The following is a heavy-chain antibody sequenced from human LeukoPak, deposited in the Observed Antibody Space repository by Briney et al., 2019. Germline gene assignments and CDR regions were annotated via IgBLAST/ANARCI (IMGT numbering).Heavy chain of an antibody. V-gene: IGHV3-30*03. D-gene: IGHD1-26*01. CDR2: ISYDGSNK. Sequence: GNSLRLSCAASGFTVSTSVMHWVRQAPGKGLEWVAVISYDGSNKYYADSVKGRFTISRDNSKNTLYLQMNSLRAEDTAVYYCARGSSYSPNWFDPWGQGTLVTVSS. CDR3: ARGSSYSPNWFDP. CDR1: GFTVSTSV. J-gene: IGHJ5*02.